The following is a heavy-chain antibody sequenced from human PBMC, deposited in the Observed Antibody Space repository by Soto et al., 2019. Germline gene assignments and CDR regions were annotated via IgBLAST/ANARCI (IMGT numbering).Heavy chain of an antibody. D-gene: IGHD2-8*01. CDR2: IKQDGSEK. CDR1: GFTFSSYW. J-gene: IGHJ6*02. V-gene: IGHV3-7*05. CDR3: ARDKLLMVYAIPYYYGMDV. Sequence: GGSLRLSCAASGFTFSSYWMSWVRQAPGKGLEWVANIKQDGSEKYYVDSVKGRFTISRDNAKNSLYLQMNSLRAEDTAVYYCARDKLLMVYAIPYYYGMDVWGQGTTVTVSS.